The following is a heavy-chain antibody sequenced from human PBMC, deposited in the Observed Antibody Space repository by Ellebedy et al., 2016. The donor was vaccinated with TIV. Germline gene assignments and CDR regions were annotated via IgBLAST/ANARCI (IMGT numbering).Heavy chain of an antibody. CDR3: ARTHGGEASQYRAIDY. CDR2: ISGSGDST. CDR1: GFTFNNYA. D-gene: IGHD2-21*01. V-gene: IGHV3-23*01. J-gene: IGHJ4*02. Sequence: PGGSLRLSCAASGFTFNNYAMAWVRQAPGKGLEWVSTTISGSGDSTYYADSVKGRFTISRDNSKNTLYLQMNSLRAEDTAVYYCARTHGGEASQYRAIDYWGQGTLVTVSS.